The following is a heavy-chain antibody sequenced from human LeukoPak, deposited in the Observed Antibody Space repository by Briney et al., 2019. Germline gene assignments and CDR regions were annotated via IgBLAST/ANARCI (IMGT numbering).Heavy chain of an antibody. CDR1: GFTFSSYA. J-gene: IGHJ4*02. CDR2: ISGSGGST. D-gene: IGHD2-2*01. CDR3: ASSAGVVPAAERVFDY. V-gene: IGHV3-23*01. Sequence: PGGSLRLSCAASGFTFSSYAMSWVRQAPGKGLEWASAISGSGGSTYYADSVKGRFTISRDNSKNTLYLQMNSLRAEDTAVYYCASSAGVVPAAERVFDYWGQGTLVTVSS.